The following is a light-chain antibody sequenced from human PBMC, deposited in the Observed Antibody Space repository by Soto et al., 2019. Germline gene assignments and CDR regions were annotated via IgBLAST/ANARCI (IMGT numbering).Light chain of an antibody. V-gene: IGKV3-20*01. Sequence: EIVLTQSPGTLSLSPGERATLSCRTSQSVSSTYLAWYQQKPGQPPRLLIYGASNRATGIPDRFSGGGSGTDFTLTISRLEPEDFAVYYCQQSGSSLWTFGQGTKVETK. CDR1: QSVSSTY. J-gene: IGKJ1*01. CDR2: GAS. CDR3: QQSGSSLWT.